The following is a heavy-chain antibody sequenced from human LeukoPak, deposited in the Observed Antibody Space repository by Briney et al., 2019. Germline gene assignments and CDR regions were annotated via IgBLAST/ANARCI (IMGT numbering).Heavy chain of an antibody. CDR1: GFTFSRHA. CDR2: ISGNGDST. D-gene: IGHD3-22*01. CDR3: AKDLLRTIVVITAAGYYFDY. V-gene: IGHV3-23*01. J-gene: IGHJ4*02. Sequence: GGSLRLSCAASGFTFSRHAMRWVRQAPGKGLEFVSLISGNGDSTYYAESVRGRFTISRDNSKNTLYLQMNSLRAEDTAVYYCAKDLLRTIVVITAAGYYFDYWGQGTLVTVSS.